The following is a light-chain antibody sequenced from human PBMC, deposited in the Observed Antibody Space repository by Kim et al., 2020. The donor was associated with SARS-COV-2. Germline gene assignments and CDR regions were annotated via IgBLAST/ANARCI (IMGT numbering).Light chain of an antibody. CDR2: AVT. Sequence: QSALTQPASASGSPGKSIAISCTGTPSDIGTSKYVSWYQQHPGKAPKLMIYAVTKRPPGVSDRFSGSKSDNTASLTISGLRAEDEADYYCSSYTDSGTYVFGTGTKVTVL. CDR1: PSDIGTSKY. J-gene: IGLJ1*01. V-gene: IGLV2-14*03. CDR3: SSYTDSGTYV.